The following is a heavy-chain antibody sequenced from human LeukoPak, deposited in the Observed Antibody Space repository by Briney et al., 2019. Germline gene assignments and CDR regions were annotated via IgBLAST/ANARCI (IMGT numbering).Heavy chain of an antibody. CDR1: GFTFSSYW. V-gene: IGHV3-7*01. J-gene: IGHJ5*02. D-gene: IGHD2-8*01. CDR3: ATSQVYAIPGWFDP. Sequence: GGSLRLSCAASGFTFSSYWMSWVRQAPGKGLEWVANIKQDGSEKYYVDSVKGRFTISRDNAKNSLYLQMNSLRAEDTAVYYCATSQVYAIPGWFDPWGQGTLVTVSS. CDR2: IKQDGSEK.